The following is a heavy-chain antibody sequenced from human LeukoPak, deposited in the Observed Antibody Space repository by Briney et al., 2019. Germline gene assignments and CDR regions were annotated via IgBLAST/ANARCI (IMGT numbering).Heavy chain of an antibody. V-gene: IGHV3-53*01. Sequence: SGGSLRLSCTVSGFTISSNSMSWVRQAPGKGLEWVSFLYSDNTHYSDSVKGRFTISRDNSKNTLYLQMNSLRAEDTAVYYCARRAGAYSHPYDYWGQGTLVTVSS. CDR2: LYSDNT. D-gene: IGHD4/OR15-4a*01. CDR1: GFTISSNS. J-gene: IGHJ4*02. CDR3: ARRAGAYSHPYDY.